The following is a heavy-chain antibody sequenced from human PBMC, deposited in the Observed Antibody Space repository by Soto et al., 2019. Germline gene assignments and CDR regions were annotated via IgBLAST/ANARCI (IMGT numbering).Heavy chain of an antibody. CDR1: GGSISSSSYY. Sequence: KASETLSLTCTVSGGSISSSSYYWGWIRQPPGKGLEWIGSIYYSGSTYYNPSLKSRVTISVDTSKNQFSLKLSSVTAADTAVYYCAREVRGVVPAAIIWSKEGYYYYYMDVWGKGTTVTVSS. CDR3: AREVRGVVPAAIIWSKEGYYYYYMDV. V-gene: IGHV4-39*07. D-gene: IGHD2-2*01. J-gene: IGHJ6*03. CDR2: IYYSGST.